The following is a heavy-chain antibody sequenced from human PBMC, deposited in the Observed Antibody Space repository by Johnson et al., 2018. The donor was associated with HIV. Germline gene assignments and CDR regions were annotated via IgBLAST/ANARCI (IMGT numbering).Heavy chain of an antibody. CDR2: IYSGGDT. Sequence: MQLVESGGGLVRPGGSLRLSCAPSTFSVSSNSMTWVRQAPGKGLEWISVIYSGGDTYYADSVRGRFSISRDNSKNTLYLQMNSLRAEDTAVYYCARGKYSGSFTSPDAFDIWGQGTMVTVSS. J-gene: IGHJ3*02. CDR1: TFSVSSNS. V-gene: IGHV3-66*02. CDR3: ARGKYSGSFTSPDAFDI. D-gene: IGHD1-26*01.